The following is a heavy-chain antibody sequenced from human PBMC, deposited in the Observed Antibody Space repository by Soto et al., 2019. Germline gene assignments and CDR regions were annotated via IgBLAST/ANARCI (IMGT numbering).Heavy chain of an antibody. Sequence: EVQLVESGGGLIQPGGSLRLSCAASGFTVSSNYMSWVRQAPGKGLEWVSVIYSGGSTYYADSVKGRFTISRDNSKNTLYLQMNSLRAEDTAVYYCASPDSSSWFPGQIDYWGQGTLVTVSS. CDR3: ASPDSSSWFPGQIDY. CDR1: GFTVSSNY. J-gene: IGHJ4*02. D-gene: IGHD6-13*01. CDR2: IYSGGST. V-gene: IGHV3-53*01.